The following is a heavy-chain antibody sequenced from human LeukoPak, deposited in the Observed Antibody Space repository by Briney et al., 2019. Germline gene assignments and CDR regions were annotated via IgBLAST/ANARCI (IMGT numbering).Heavy chain of an antibody. Sequence: GESLKISCKGSGYSFSNDWIGWVCQMPGKGLEWMGIIYPADSDTKYSPSFQGQVTISADKSISTAYLQWNSLGASDTAMYYCARRGCIGGTCYGYWGQGTLVTVSS. CDR2: IYPADSDT. D-gene: IGHD2-15*01. V-gene: IGHV5-51*01. J-gene: IGHJ4*02. CDR1: GYSFSNDW. CDR3: ARRGCIGGTCYGY.